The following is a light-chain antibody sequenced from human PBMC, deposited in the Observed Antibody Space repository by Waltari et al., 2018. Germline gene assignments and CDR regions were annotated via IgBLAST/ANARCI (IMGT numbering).Light chain of an antibody. V-gene: IGKV4-1*01. CDR1: QSILDNSNKRNY. CDR2: WAS. Sequence: DIVMTQSPDSQAVSLGERATINCRSSQSILDNSNKRNYLTWYQQKAGQPPRLLIYWASTRESGVPDRFSGSGSGTDFTLTISSLQAEDVAVYYCQQYYTAPYTFGQGAKLEIK. J-gene: IGKJ2*01. CDR3: QQYYTAPYT.